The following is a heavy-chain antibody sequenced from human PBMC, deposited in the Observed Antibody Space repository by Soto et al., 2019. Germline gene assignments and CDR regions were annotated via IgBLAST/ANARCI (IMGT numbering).Heavy chain of an antibody. Sequence: EVQLVESGGGLVQPGGSLRLSCEASGFTFSNHYMSWVRQAPGKGLEWVANIKQDGSWKFYVDSVKGRFTISRDNAKNSVPLQMDSLRVEATAVYSCARAAKILHPVASDEASEVWGQGTMVTVSS. CDR3: ARAAKILHPVASDEASEV. CDR2: IKQDGSWK. V-gene: IGHV3-7*01. CDR1: GFTFSNHY. J-gene: IGHJ3*01.